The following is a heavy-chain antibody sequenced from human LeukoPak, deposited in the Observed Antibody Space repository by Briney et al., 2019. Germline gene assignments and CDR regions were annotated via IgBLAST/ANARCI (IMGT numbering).Heavy chain of an antibody. CDR2: INSEGSIT. V-gene: IGHV3-74*01. Sequence: PGGSLRLSCAASGFTFSSYWMHWVRQAPGKGLEWVSGINSEGSITSYADSVKGRFTISRDNAKNTLYLQMNSLRAEDTAVYFCAKEMKLFGTDRGAFDIWGQGTMVTVSS. D-gene: IGHD3-10*02. J-gene: IGHJ3*02. CDR1: GFTFSSYW. CDR3: AKEMKLFGTDRGAFDI.